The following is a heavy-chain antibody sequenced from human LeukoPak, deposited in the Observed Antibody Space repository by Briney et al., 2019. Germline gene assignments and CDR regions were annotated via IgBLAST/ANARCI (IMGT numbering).Heavy chain of an antibody. D-gene: IGHD3-10*01. Sequence: SETLSLTCTVSGGSISSHYWSWIRQPPGKGLEWIGYIYYSGSTNYNPSLKSRVAISVDTSKNQISLKLSSVTAGDTAVYYCARGRDWFDPWGQGTLVTVSS. CDR3: ARGRDWFDP. V-gene: IGHV4-59*11. CDR1: GGSISSHY. J-gene: IGHJ5*02. CDR2: IYYSGST.